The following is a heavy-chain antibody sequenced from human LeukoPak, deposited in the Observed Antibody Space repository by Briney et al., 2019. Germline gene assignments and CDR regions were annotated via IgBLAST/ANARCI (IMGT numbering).Heavy chain of an antibody. CDR3: ARYYGSGRIYNWFDP. Sequence: SETLSLTCTVSGGSISHYYWSWIRQPPGKGLEWIGYIYRSGSTEYNPSLKSRVAISVDTSENLFSLRLSSVTAADTAVYYCARYYGSGRIYNWFDPWGQGTLVTVSS. D-gene: IGHD3-10*01. J-gene: IGHJ5*02. V-gene: IGHV4-59*01. CDR2: IYRSGST. CDR1: GGSISHYY.